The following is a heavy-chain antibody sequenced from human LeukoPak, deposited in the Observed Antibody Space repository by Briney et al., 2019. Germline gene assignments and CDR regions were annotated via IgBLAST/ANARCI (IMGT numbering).Heavy chain of an antibody. V-gene: IGHV3-53*01. CDR1: GFTVSSNY. CDR3: AKHLLRTTWNWFDP. J-gene: IGHJ5*02. D-gene: IGHD1/OR15-1a*01. CDR2: IYSGGST. Sequence: PGGSLRLSCAASGFTVSSNYMSWVRQAPGKGLEWVSIIYSGGSTFYADSVKGRFTISRDNSKNTLYLQMNSLRAEDTAVYYCAKHLLRTTWNWFDPWGQGTLVTVSS.